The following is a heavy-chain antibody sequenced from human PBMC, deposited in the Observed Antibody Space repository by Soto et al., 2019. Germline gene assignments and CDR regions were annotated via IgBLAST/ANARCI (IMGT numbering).Heavy chain of an antibody. V-gene: IGHV1-18*01. CDR2: ISAYNGNT. CDR3: AHSPVLYYYDSSGYSKTYYYGMDV. Sequence: ASLKVSCKSSGYTFTSYGIIWVRQAPGQGLEWMGWISAYNGNTNYAQKLQGRVTMTTDTSTSTAYMELRSLRSDDTAVYYCAHSPVLYYYDSSGYSKTYYYGMDVWGQGTTVTVSS. J-gene: IGHJ6*02. CDR1: GYTFTSYG. D-gene: IGHD3-22*01.